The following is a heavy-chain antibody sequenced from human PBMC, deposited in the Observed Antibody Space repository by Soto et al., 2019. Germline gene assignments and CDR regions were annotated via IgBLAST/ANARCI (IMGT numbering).Heavy chain of an antibody. Sequence: SETLSLTCSLPGASYSSSRYYWLWIRQPPVKGLEWIGRIYYSGCTYHNPSLKSRVTMSVDTSKNQFSLKLSSVTAADTAVYYCASSNWCDPYGQETLVTVSS. J-gene: IGHJ5*02. CDR3: ASSNWCDP. CDR1: GASYSSSRYY. CDR2: IYYSGCT. V-gene: IGHV4-39*01.